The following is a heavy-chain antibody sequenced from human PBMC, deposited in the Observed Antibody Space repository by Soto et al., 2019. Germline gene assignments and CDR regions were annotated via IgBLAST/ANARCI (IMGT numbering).Heavy chain of an antibody. CDR2: ISYDGSNK. Sequence: QVELVESGGGVVQPGRSLRLSCAASGFTFSSYAMHWVRQAPGKGLEWVAVISYDGSNKYYADSVKGRFTISRDNSKNTLYLQMNSLRAEDTAVYYCARGGYSSSYVDHYYGMDVWGQGTTVTVSS. CDR3: ARGGYSSSYVDHYYGMDV. J-gene: IGHJ6*02. D-gene: IGHD6-6*01. V-gene: IGHV3-30-3*01. CDR1: GFTFSSYA.